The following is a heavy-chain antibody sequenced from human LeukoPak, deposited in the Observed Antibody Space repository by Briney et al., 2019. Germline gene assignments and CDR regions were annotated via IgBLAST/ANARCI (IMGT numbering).Heavy chain of an antibody. V-gene: IGHV3-30-3*01. CDR3: ARLSAVPNDYGDAGGG. D-gene: IGHD4-17*01. CDR2: ISYDGSNK. CDR1: GFTFSNFL. Sequence: GGSLRLSCAASGFTFSNFLMTWVRQAPGKGLEWVAVISYDGSNKYYADSVKGRFTISRDNSKNTLYLQMNSLRAEDTAVYYCARLSAVPNDYGDAGGGWGQGTLVTVSS. J-gene: IGHJ4*02.